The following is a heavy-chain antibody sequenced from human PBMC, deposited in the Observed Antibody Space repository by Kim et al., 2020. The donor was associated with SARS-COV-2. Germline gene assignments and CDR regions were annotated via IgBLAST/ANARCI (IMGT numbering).Heavy chain of an antibody. J-gene: IGHJ5*01. CDR1: GFTFIDYS. Sequence: GGSLRLSCASSGFTFIDYSWTWVRQAPGKGLEWVASISGRSRSTSYADSVKGRFTVSKDNAKSTLFLEMNGLRAEDTAVYFCGGFCPRGNCSRKGDFDF. CDR2: ISGRSRST. CDR3: GGFCPRGNCSRKGDFDF. V-gene: IGHV3-21*01. D-gene: IGHD1-1*01.